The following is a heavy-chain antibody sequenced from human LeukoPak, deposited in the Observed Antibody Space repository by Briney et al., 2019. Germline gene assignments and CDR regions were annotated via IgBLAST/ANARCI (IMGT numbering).Heavy chain of an antibody. Sequence: SGGSLRLSCAASGFTVSSNYMSWVRQAPGKGLEWVSVIYSGGSTYYADSVKGRFTISRDNSKNTLYLQMNSLRAEDTAVYYCAXDGSYYDSSGSYYYFDYWGQGTLVTVSS. CDR2: IYSGGST. J-gene: IGHJ4*02. CDR3: AXDGSYYDSSGSYYYFDY. CDR1: GFTVSSNY. D-gene: IGHD3-22*01. V-gene: IGHV3-53*01.